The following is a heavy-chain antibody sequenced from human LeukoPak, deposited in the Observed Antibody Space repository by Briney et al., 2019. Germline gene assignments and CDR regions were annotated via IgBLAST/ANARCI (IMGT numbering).Heavy chain of an antibody. D-gene: IGHD4-11*01. V-gene: IGHV3-74*01. CDR3: AREGGTVTMYDY. CDR2: INESGRTT. CDR1: VFTFSKYW. Sequence: PGGSLRLSCAASVFTFSKYWIYWVRQAPGKGVVCGSRINESGRTTTYADSVKGRFTISRDNAKNTVYLQMNSLRAEDTAVYYCAREGGTVTMYDYWGQGTLVTVSS. J-gene: IGHJ4*02.